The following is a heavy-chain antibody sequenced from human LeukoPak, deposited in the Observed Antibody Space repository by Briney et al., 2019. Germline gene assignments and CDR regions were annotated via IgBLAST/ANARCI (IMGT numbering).Heavy chain of an antibody. V-gene: IGHV3-48*01. Sequence: HPGGSLRLSCAASGFTLSSHAMTWVRQAPGKGLEWLSYISSTSSAIYYADSVKGRFTISRDNSKNTLYLQMNSLRAEDTAVYYCARGNSGYGGGFDYWGQGTLVTVSS. CDR2: ISSTSSAI. D-gene: IGHD5-12*01. J-gene: IGHJ4*02. CDR3: ARGNSGYGGGFDY. CDR1: GFTLSSHA.